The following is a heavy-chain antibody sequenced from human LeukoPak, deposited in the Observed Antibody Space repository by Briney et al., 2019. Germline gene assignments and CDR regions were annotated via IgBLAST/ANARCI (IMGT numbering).Heavy chain of an antibody. V-gene: IGHV3-23*01. Sequence: PGGSLRLSCVASGFTFSSYAMSWVRQAPGKGLEWVSAISGSGGSTYYADSVKGRFTISRDNSKKTLYLQMNSLRAEDTAVYYCAKDRRYSSGHYYFDNWGQGTLVTVCS. CDR2: ISGSGGST. CDR3: AKDRRYSSGHYYFDN. D-gene: IGHD6-19*01. CDR1: GFTFSSYA. J-gene: IGHJ4*02.